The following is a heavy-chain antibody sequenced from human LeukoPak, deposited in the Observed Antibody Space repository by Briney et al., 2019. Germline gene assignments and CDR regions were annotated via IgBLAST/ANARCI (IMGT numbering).Heavy chain of an antibody. J-gene: IGHJ5*02. CDR1: GGSVSSGSYY. CDR3: ARVRAYCSGGSCYPPRANWFDP. D-gene: IGHD2-15*01. CDR2: INHSGST. V-gene: IGHV4-39*07. Sequence: SETLSLTCTVSGGSVSSGSYYWSWIRQPPGKGLEWIGEINHSGSTNYNPSLKSRVTISVDTSKNQFSLKLSSVTAADTAVYYCARVRAYCSGGSCYPPRANWFDPWGQGTLVTVSS.